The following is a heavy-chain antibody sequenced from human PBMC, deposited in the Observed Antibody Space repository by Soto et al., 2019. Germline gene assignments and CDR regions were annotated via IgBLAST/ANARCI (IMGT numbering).Heavy chain of an antibody. J-gene: IGHJ4*02. CDR1: GGSIISYY. V-gene: IGHV4-59*01. CDR3: ARVAPHYDILTGYLGLRYYFDY. CDR2: IYYSGST. Sequence: LSLTCTVSGGSIISYYWSWIRQPPGKGLECIGYIYYSGSTNYNPSLKSRVTISVDTSKNQFSLKLSSVTAADTAVYYCARVAPHYDILTGYLGLRYYFDYWGQGTLVTVSS. D-gene: IGHD3-9*01.